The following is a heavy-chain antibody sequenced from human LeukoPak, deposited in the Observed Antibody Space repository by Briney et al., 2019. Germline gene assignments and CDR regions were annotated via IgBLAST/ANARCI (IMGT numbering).Heavy chain of an antibody. CDR3: ASSLPYGDYGADY. J-gene: IGHJ4*02. CDR1: GFTLRSYT. CDR2: IYSGGST. Sequence: GGSLRLSCAASGFTLRSYTMSWVRQAPGKGLEWVSVIYSGGSTYYADSVKGRFTISRDNSKNTLYLQMNSLRAEDTAVYYCASSLPYGDYGADYWGQGTLVTVSS. D-gene: IGHD4-17*01. V-gene: IGHV3-53*01.